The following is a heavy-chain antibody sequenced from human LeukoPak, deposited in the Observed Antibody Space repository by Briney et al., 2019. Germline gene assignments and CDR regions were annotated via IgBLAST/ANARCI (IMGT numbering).Heavy chain of an antibody. CDR3: ARGPYYYDSSGQNEYFQH. V-gene: IGHV1-2*02. D-gene: IGHD3-22*01. Sequence: ASVKVSCKASGYTFTGYYMHWVRQAPGQGLEWMGWINSNSGGTNYAQKFQGRVTMTRDTSISTAYMELSRLRSDDTAVYYCARGPYYYDSSGQNEYFQHWGQGTLVTVSS. J-gene: IGHJ1*01. CDR1: GYTFTGYY. CDR2: INSNSGGT.